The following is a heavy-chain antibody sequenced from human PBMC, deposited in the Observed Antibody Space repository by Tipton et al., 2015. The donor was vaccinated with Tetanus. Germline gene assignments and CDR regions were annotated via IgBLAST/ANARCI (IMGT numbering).Heavy chain of an antibody. CDR3: ASSRFYYYYGMDV. CDR2: IYYSGST. V-gene: IGHV4-59*01. J-gene: IGHJ6*02. CDR1: GGSFSGYY. Sequence: TLSLTCAVYGGSFSGYYWSWIRQPPGKGLEWIGYIYYSGSTNYNPSLKSRVTISVDTSKNQFSLKLSSVTAADTAVYYCASSRFYYYYGMDVWGQGTTVTVSS.